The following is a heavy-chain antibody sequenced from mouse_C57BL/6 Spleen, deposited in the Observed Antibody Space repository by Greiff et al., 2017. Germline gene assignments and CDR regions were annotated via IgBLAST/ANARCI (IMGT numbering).Heavy chain of an antibody. CDR2: IDPENGDT. Sequence: EVQLQQSGAELVRPGASVKLSCTASGFNIKDDYMHWVKQRPEQGLEWIGWIDPENGDTEYASKFQGKATITADTSSNTAYLQLSSLTSEDTAVYYCTTSGDDYDGGFAYWGQGTLVTVSA. CDR1: GFNIKDDY. V-gene: IGHV14-4*01. D-gene: IGHD2-4*01. CDR3: TTSGDDYDGGFAY. J-gene: IGHJ3*01.